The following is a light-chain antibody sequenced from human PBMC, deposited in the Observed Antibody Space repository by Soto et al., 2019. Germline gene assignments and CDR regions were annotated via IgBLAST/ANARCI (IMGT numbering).Light chain of an antibody. CDR2: GAS. J-gene: IGKJ1*01. CDR1: QSISDT. Sequence: TQSPSTLPLSQGERATLSCRASQSISDTLAWYQQKPGQAPRLLIYGASKRATGFPARFSGSGSGTDFTLTISSLQSEDFAVYYCQQYNNWPWTFGQGTKVDIK. V-gene: IGKV3-15*01. CDR3: QQYNNWPWT.